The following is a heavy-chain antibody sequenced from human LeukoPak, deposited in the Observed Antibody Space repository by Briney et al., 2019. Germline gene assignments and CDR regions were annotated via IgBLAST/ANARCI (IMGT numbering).Heavy chain of an antibody. CDR1: GGSINRYY. CDR2: IYTSGRT. V-gene: IGHV4-4*07. J-gene: IGHJ4*02. D-gene: IGHD3-10*01. Sequence: SETLSLTCTVPGGSINRYYWRWIRPPAGKGLEWIGRIYTSGRTHYNPSLKSRVTMSVDTSKNQFSLKLSSGTAADTAVFYCAILPWGDRGRTVLDYWGQGTLVTVSS. CDR3: AILPWGDRGRTVLDY.